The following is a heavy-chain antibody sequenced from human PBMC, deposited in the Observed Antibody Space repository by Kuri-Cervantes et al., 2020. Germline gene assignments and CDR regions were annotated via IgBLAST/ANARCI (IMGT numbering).Heavy chain of an antibody. Sequence: SETLSLTCAVSGYSISSGYFWGWIRQPPGKGLEWIGSIDHSGSTYYNPSLKSRVTISVDTSKNQFSLKLSSVTAADTAVYYCARGSPQLRTRFLESGYYYMDVWGKGTTVTVSS. CDR2: IDHSGST. CDR3: ARGSPQLRTRFLESGYYYMDV. CDR1: GYSISSGYF. J-gene: IGHJ6*03. V-gene: IGHV4-38-2*01. D-gene: IGHD3-3*01.